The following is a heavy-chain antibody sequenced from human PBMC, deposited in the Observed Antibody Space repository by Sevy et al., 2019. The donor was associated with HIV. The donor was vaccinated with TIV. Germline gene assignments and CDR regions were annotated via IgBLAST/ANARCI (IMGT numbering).Heavy chain of an antibody. CDR2: INQNGSVT. J-gene: IGHJ4*02. CDR1: GFSLNSFW. D-gene: IGHD2-15*01. Sequence: GGSLRLSCAASGFSLNSFWMNWVRQTPGKGLEWVANINQNGSVTYYVDSVKGRFTISRDNSRNLLYLQMTSLRVEDTDLCYCVRGVATNGSFWGQGTLVTVSS. CDR3: VRGVATNGSF. V-gene: IGHV3-7*01.